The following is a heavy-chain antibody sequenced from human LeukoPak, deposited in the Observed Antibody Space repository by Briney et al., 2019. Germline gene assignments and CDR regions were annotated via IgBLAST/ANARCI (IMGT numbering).Heavy chain of an antibody. CDR3: ARGRMKGSLVYMDV. CDR2: MNPNSGNT. J-gene: IGHJ6*03. D-gene: IGHD2-15*01. CDR1: GYTFTSYD. Sequence: GASVKVSCKASGYTFTSYDINWVRQATGQGLEWMGWMNPNSGNTGYAQKFQGRVTMTRNTSITTAYMELSSLRSEDTAVYYCARGRMKGSLVYMDVWGKGTTVTVSS. V-gene: IGHV1-8*02.